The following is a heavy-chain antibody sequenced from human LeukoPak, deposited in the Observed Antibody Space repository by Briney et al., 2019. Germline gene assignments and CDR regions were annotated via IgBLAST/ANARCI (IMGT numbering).Heavy chain of an antibody. CDR3: ARGRIAAAEY. D-gene: IGHD6-13*01. Sequence: GGSLRLSCAASGFTFSSYAMSWVRQAPGKGLEWVSSISSSSSYIYYADSVKGRFTISRDNAKNSLYLQMNSLRAEDTAVYYCARGRIAAAEYWGQGTLVTVSS. J-gene: IGHJ4*02. V-gene: IGHV3-21*01. CDR2: ISSSSSYI. CDR1: GFTFSSYA.